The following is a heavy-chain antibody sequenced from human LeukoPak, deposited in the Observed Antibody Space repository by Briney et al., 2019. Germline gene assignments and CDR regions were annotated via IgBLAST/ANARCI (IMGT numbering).Heavy chain of an antibody. J-gene: IGHJ6*02. CDR1: GYTFTSYG. CDR3: ASPTYSYYGMDV. Sequence: SVKVSCKASGYTFTSYGISWVRQAPGQGLEWMGRIIPILGIANYAQKFQGRVTITADKSTSTAYMELSSLRSEDTAVYYCASPTYSYYGMDVWGQGTTVTVSS. D-gene: IGHD2-21*01. CDR2: IIPILGIA. V-gene: IGHV1-69*04.